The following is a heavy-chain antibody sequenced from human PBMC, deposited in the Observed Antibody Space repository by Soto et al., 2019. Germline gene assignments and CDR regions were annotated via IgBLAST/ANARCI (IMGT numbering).Heavy chain of an antibody. CDR3: TRTSPTFDY. CDR1: GFTFSDYY. J-gene: IGHJ4*02. V-gene: IGHV3-11*01. Sequence: GGSLRLSCADSGFTFSDYYMSWIRQAPGKGLEWVSFISSSSGSTIYYADSVKGRFTISRDNAKNSLYLQMNSLRAEDTAVYYCTRTSPTFDYWGQGTLVTVSS. CDR2: ISSSSGSTI.